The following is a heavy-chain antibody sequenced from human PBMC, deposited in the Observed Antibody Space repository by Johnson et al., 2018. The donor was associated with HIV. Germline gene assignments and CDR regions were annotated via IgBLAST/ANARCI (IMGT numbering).Heavy chain of an antibody. V-gene: IGHV3-30*04. CDR1: GFTFSSYA. D-gene: IGHD3-10*01. J-gene: IGHJ3*02. CDR2: ISYDGSNK. CDR3: AREAIITMVQGSLVAFDI. Sequence: QVQLVESGGGLVKPGGSLRLSCAASGFTFSSYAMHWVRQAPGTGLEWVAVISYDGSNKYYADSVKGRLTISRDNSKNTLYLQMNSLRAEDTAVYYCAREAIITMVQGSLVAFDIWGQGTMVTVSS.